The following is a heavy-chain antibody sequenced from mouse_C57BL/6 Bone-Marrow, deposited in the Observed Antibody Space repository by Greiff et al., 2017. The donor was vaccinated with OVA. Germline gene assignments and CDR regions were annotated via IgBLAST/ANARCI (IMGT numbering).Heavy chain of an antibody. J-gene: IGHJ4*01. V-gene: IGHV5-6*01. D-gene: IGHD3-2*02. CDR1: GFTFSSYG. CDR2: ISSGGSYP. CDR3: ARHRLYAMDY. Sequence: VQLKESGGDLVKPGGSLKLSCAASGFTFSSYGMSWVRQTPDKRLEWVATISSGGSYPYYPDSVKGRFTISRDNAKNTLYLQMSSLKSEDTAMYYCARHRLYAMDYWGQGTSVTVSS.